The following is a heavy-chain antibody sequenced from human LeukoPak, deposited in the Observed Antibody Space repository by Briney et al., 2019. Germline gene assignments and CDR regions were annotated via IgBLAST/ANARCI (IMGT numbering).Heavy chain of an antibody. CDR1: GYTFTDNY. V-gene: IGHV1-2*02. CDR2: INPYSGDT. Sequence: ASVKVSCKASGYTFTDNYIHWVRQAPGQGLEWVGWINPYSGDTNYAQKFQGRVATTRDTSISTAYMELSRLRSDDTAVYFCARGRPENYYGSGSTWGQGTLVTVSS. CDR3: ARGRPENYYGSGST. J-gene: IGHJ5*02. D-gene: IGHD3-10*01.